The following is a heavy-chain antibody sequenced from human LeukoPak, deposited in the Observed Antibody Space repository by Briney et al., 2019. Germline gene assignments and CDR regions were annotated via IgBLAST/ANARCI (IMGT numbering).Heavy chain of an antibody. CDR2: INPNNGGT. D-gene: IGHD2-8*01. Sequence: ASVKVSCKASGYIFIGYYMHWVRQAPGQGLEWMGWINPNNGGTKYAQKFQGSVTVTRDTSISTAYMELSRLRSDDTAVYYCVLMGADLPQFDYWGQGTLVTVSS. CDR1: GYIFIGYY. J-gene: IGHJ4*02. V-gene: IGHV1-2*02. CDR3: VLMGADLPQFDY.